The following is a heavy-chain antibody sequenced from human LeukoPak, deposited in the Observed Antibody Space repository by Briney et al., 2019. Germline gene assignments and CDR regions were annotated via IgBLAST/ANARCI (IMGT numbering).Heavy chain of an antibody. CDR2: MYSGGGT. Sequence: GGSLRLSCAASGFSVTRNYVSWVRQAPGKGLEWVSLMYSGGGTSYADSVKGRFTISRDTSKNTLYLQMSSLRAEDTALYYCARYDNGKDYFDYWGQGTLVTVFS. D-gene: IGHD1-1*01. CDR3: ARYDNGKDYFDY. CDR1: GFSVTRNY. V-gene: IGHV3-53*01. J-gene: IGHJ4*02.